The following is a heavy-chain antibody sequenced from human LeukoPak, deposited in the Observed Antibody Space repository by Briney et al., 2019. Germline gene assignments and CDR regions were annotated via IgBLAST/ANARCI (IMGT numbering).Heavy chain of an antibody. Sequence: GESLKISCKGSGYSFTSYWIGWVRQMPGKGLEWMGIIYPGDSDTRYSPSFQGQVTISADKSISTAYLQWSSLKASDTAMYYCASTSRNTAMVSVVPYYFDYWGQGTLVTVSS. CDR3: ASTSRNTAMVSVVPYYFDY. CDR2: IYPGDSDT. V-gene: IGHV5-51*01. CDR1: GYSFTSYW. D-gene: IGHD5-18*01. J-gene: IGHJ4*02.